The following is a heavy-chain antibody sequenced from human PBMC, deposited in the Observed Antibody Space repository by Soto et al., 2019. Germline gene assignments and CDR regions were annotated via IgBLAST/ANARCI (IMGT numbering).Heavy chain of an antibody. D-gene: IGHD3-10*01. CDR3: ARLLYGSGSWFDP. Sequence: PSETLSLTCTVSGGSISSYYWSWIRQPPGKGLEWIGYIYYSGSTNYNPSLKSRVTISVDTSKNQFSLKLSSVTAADTAVYYCARLLYGSGSWFDPCGQGTLVTVSS. CDR1: GGSISSYY. J-gene: IGHJ5*02. V-gene: IGHV4-59*08. CDR2: IYYSGST.